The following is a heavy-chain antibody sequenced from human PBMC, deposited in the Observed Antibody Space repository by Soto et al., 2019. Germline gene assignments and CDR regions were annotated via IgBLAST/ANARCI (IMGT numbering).Heavy chain of an antibody. D-gene: IGHD3-22*01. J-gene: IGHJ5*02. Sequence: SETLSLTCAVYGGSFSGYYWSWIRQPPGKGLEWIGEINHSGSTNYNPSLKSRFTISVETSKNQFSLKLSSVTAADTAVYYCARSSSGYYINWFDPWGQGTLVTVSS. V-gene: IGHV4-34*01. CDR3: ARSSSGYYINWFDP. CDR1: GGSFSGYY. CDR2: INHSGST.